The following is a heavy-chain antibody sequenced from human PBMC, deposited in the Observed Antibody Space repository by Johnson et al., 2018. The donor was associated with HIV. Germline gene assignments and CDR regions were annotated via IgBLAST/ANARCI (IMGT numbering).Heavy chain of an antibody. CDR3: AREGMYSSYQGSFDI. CDR2: IGTAGDT. V-gene: IGHV3-13*01. CDR1: GFTFSRYW. Sequence: VQLVESGGGLVQPGGSLRLSCAASGFTFSRYWMHWVRQAPGKGLVWVSAIGTAGDTYYPGSVTGRFTISRENAKNSLYLQMNSLRAGDTAVYYCAREGMYSSYQGSFDIWGQGTMVTVSS. D-gene: IGHD6-6*01. J-gene: IGHJ3*02.